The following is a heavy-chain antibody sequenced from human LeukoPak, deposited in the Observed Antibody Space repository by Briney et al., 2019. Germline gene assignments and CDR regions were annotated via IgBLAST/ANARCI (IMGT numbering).Heavy chain of an antibody. Sequence: KPSETLSLTCAVYGGSFSGYQWTWIRQPPGKGLEWIGQINHSGSTNYNPSLKSRVTISVDTSKNQFSLKLRSVTAADTAVYYCARGAPGYWGQGTLVTVSS. V-gene: IGHV4-34*01. CDR3: ARGAPGY. CDR1: GGSFSGYQ. J-gene: IGHJ4*02. CDR2: INHSGST.